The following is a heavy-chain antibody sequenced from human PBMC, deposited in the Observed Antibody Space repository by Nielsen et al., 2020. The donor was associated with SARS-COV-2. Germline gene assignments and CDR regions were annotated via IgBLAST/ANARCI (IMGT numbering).Heavy chain of an antibody. J-gene: IGHJ4*02. CDR3: ARGQSGSYSSYYFDY. D-gene: IGHD1-26*01. CDR1: GFTFSSYA. CDR2: ISYDGSNK. V-gene: IGHV3-30*19. Sequence: GESLKISCAASGFTFSSYAMHWVRQAPGKGLEWVAFISYDGSNKYYADSVKGRFTISRDNSKNTLYLRMNSLRAEDTAVYYCARGQSGSYSSYYFDYWGQGTLVTVSS.